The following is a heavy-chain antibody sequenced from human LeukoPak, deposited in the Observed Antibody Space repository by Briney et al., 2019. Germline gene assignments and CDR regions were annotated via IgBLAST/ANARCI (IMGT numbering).Heavy chain of an antibody. CDR3: ARGTRARGTCDNCYSSSLDS. CDR2: INGYNGNT. Sequence: ASVKVSCKASGYTFTSLHINWLRQAPGQGLEWMGWINGYNGNTHYSQNLQGRVTMTRDTSTNTVYLELRRLRFDDTAVYYCARGTRARGTCDNCYSSSLDSWGQGTLLTVSS. V-gene: IGHV1-18*01. D-gene: IGHD2-15*01. CDR1: GYTFTSLH. J-gene: IGHJ4*02.